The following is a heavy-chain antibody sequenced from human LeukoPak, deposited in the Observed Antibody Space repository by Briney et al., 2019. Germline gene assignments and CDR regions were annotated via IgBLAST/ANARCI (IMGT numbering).Heavy chain of an antibody. CDR3: ARADVIAARPNYFDY. V-gene: IGHV1-69*13. D-gene: IGHD6-6*01. Sequence: SVKVFCKASGGTFSSYAISWVRQAPGQGLEWRGGIIPIFGTANYAQNFQGRVTITADESTSTAYMELSSLRSEDTAVYYCARADVIAARPNYFDYWGQGTLVTVSS. CDR2: IIPIFGTA. CDR1: GGTFSSYA. J-gene: IGHJ4*02.